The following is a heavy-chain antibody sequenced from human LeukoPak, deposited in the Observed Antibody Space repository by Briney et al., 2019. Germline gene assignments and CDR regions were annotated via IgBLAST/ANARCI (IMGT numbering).Heavy chain of an antibody. CDR3: ASRYYDFWSGYYGPDY. CDR2: INHSGST. CDR1: GGSFSGYY. J-gene: IGHJ4*02. V-gene: IGHV4-34*01. Sequence: PSETLSLTCAVYGGSFSGYYWSWIRQPPGKGLEWIGEINHSGSTNYNPSLKSRVTISVDTSKNQFSLKLSSVTAADTAVYYCASRYYDFWSGYYGPDYWGQGTLVTVSS. D-gene: IGHD3-3*01.